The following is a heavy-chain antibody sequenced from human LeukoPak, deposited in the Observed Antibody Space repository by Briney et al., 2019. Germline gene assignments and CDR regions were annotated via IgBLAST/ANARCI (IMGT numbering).Heavy chain of an antibody. V-gene: IGHV1-3*01. CDR1: GDTFTTYA. CDR2: VNAGNGNT. CDR3: ARGVAAAAAYFYGMAV. Sequence: ASVTVSCKTSGDTFTTYAIHWVRRAPGQRLEWMGWVNAGNGNTKYSQNLQDRVTITRDSSASTAYMELSSLRSEDTAVYYCARGVAAAAAYFYGMAVWGQGTTVTVSS. J-gene: IGHJ6*02. D-gene: IGHD6-13*01.